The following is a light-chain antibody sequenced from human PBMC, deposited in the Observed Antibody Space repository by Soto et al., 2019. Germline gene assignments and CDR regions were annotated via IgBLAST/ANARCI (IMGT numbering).Light chain of an antibody. V-gene: IGKV3-20*01. CDR3: QQYGSSPRT. CDR1: QSVRTY. Sequence: EFVLTQSPGTLSLSPGERATLSCRASQSVRTYLAWYQVKPGQAPRLLIYGASNRATGIPDRFSGSGSGTDFTLTISRLEPEDFAVYYCQQYGSSPRTFGQGTKVDIK. CDR2: GAS. J-gene: IGKJ1*01.